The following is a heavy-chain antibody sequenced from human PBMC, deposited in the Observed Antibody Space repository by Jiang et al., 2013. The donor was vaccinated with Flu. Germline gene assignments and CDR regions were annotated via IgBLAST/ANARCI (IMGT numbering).Heavy chain of an antibody. CDR1: SSHW. CDR3: ARDFTWPPGYGGNSALFDY. J-gene: IGHJ4*02. CDR2: INQDGSKK. D-gene: IGHD4-23*01. V-gene: IGHV3-7*04. Sequence: SSHWMSWVRQDPGKGLEWVANINQDGSKKYYVDSVEGRFTISRDNAESSLYLQMNGLRVEDTAVYFCARDFTWPPGYGGNSALFDYWGQGTLVTVSS.